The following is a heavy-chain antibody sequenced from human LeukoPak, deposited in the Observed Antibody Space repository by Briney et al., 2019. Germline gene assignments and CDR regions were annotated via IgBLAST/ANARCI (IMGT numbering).Heavy chain of an antibody. CDR2: ISSSSSYI. D-gene: IGHD2-15*01. Sequence: GGSLRLSCAASGFTFSSYGMHWVRQAPGKGLEWVSSISSSSSYIYYADSVRGRFTISRDNAKNSLYLQMNSLRADDTAVYYCARAKVVAATDDAFDIWGQGTMVTVSS. CDR1: GFTFSSYG. CDR3: ARAKVVAATDDAFDI. J-gene: IGHJ3*02. V-gene: IGHV3-21*01.